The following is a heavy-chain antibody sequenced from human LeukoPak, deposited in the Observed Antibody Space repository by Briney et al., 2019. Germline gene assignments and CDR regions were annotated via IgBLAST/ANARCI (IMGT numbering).Heavy chain of an antibody. CDR1: GYSFTSYW. CDR2: IYPGDSDT. V-gene: IGHV5-51*01. D-gene: IGHD1-26*01. CDR3: AREYPRIVGATHDAFDI. J-gene: IGHJ3*02. Sequence: SGESLKISCKGSGYSFTSYWIGWVRQMPGKGLEWMGIIYPGDSDTRYSPSFQGQVTISADKSISTAYLQWSSLKASDTAMYYCAREYPRIVGATHDAFDIWGQGTMVTVSS.